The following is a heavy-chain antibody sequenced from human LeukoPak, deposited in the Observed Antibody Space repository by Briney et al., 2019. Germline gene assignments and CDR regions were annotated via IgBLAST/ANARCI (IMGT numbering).Heavy chain of an antibody. J-gene: IGHJ4*02. CDR2: IYYSGST. Sequence: SQTLSLTCTVSGGSISSGDYYWGWIRQPPRRGLGWIGYIYYSGSTYYNPSLKSRVTISVDTSQNQFSLKLSSVTAADTAVYYCARVMVGATSYFDYWGQGTLVTVSS. CDR1: GGSISSGDYY. V-gene: IGHV4-30-4*01. D-gene: IGHD1-26*01. CDR3: ARVMVGATSYFDY.